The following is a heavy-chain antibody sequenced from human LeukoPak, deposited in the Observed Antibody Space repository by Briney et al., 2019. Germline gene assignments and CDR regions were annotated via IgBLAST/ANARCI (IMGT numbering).Heavy chain of an antibody. J-gene: IGHJ3*02. D-gene: IGHD3-22*01. CDR2: MNPNSGNT. CDR3: ARALYDSSGYTTDAFDI. Sequence: ASVKVSCKASGYTFTSYDINWVRQATGQGLEWMGWMNPNSGNTGYAQKFQGRVTITRNTSISTAYMELSSLRSEDTAVYYCARALYDSSGYTTDAFDIWGQGTMVTVSS. V-gene: IGHV1-8*03. CDR1: GYTFTSYD.